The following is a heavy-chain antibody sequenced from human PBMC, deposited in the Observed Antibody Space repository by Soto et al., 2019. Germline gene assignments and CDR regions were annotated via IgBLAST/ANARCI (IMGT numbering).Heavy chain of an antibody. CDR1: GGSFSGYY. CDR3: ARGGVYGSGSYSSGYYYYGMDV. V-gene: IGHV4-34*01. J-gene: IGHJ6*02. Sequence: WETLSLTCAVYGGSFSGYYWSWISQPPGKGLEWIGEINHSGSTNYNPSLKSRVTISVDTSKNQFSLKLSSVTAADTAVYYCARGGVYGSGSYSSGYYYYGMDVWGQGTTVTVSS. CDR2: INHSGST. D-gene: IGHD3-10*01.